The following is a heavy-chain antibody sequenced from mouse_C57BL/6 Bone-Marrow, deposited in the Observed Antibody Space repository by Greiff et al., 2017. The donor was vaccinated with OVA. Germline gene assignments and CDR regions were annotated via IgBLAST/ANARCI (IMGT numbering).Heavy chain of an antibody. J-gene: IGHJ4*01. D-gene: IGHD1-1*01. V-gene: IGHV1-63*01. CDR1: GYTFTNYW. CDR3: ARYYHYYAMDY. CDR2: IYPGGGYT. Sequence: QVQLQQSGAELVRPGTSVKMSCKASGYTFTNYWIGWAKQRPGHGLEWIGDIYPGGGYTNYNEKFKGKATLTADKSSSTAYMQFSSLTSEDSAIYYGARYYHYYAMDYWGQGTSVTVSS.